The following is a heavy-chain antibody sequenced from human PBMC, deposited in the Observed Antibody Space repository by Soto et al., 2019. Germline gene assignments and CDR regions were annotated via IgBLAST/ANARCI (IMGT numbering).Heavy chain of an antibody. CDR3: ARDSSCSSTSCYVSYFYYYKDV. D-gene: IGHD2-2*01. V-gene: IGHV6-1*01. J-gene: IGHJ6*03. CDR2: TYYRSKWYN. CDR1: GDSFSSNSAA. Sequence: SQTLSLTCAISGDSFSSNSAAWNWIRQSPSRGLEWLGRTYYRSKWYNDYAVSVKSRITTNPDTSKNQFSLQLNSVTPEDTAVYYCARDSSCSSTSCYVSYFYYYKDVWGKGTTVTVSS.